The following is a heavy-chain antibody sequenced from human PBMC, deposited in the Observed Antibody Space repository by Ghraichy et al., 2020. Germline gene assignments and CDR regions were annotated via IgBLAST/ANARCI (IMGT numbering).Heavy chain of an antibody. D-gene: IGHD3-10*01. V-gene: IGHV3-52*01. J-gene: IGHJ4*02. CDR1: GFTFSSSW. CDR3: VRGQKYYYGSGSYYNGAY. CDR2: IKCDGSEK. Sequence: LSLTCAASGFTFSSSWMHWVCQAPEKGLEWVADIKCDGSEKYYVDSVKGRLTISRDNAKNSLYLQVNSLRAEDMTVYYCVRGQKYYYGSGSYYNGAYWGQGMLVTVPS.